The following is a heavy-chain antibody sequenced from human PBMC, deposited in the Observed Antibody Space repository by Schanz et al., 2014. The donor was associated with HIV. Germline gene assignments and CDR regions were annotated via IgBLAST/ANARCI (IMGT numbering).Heavy chain of an antibody. J-gene: IGHJ4*02. V-gene: IGHV3-30-3*01. D-gene: IGHD3-10*01. CDR2: ISYDGTDK. CDR3: ARADYGSGSFHNGPDY. Sequence: QVQLVVSGGGVVQPGRSLRLSCAASGFTFSSFAMHWVRQAPDKGLEWGADISYDGTDKYYADSVKGRFTISRDNVKDTLFLQLNSLRPDDSAIYYCARADYGSGSFHNGPDYWGQGTLVTVSS. CDR1: GFTFSSFA.